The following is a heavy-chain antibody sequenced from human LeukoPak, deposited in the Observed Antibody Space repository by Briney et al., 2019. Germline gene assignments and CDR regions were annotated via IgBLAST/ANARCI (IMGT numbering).Heavy chain of an antibody. Sequence: SETLSLTCTVSGGSISSYYWSWIRQPPGKGLEWIGYIYYSGSTNYNPSLKSRVTISVDTSKNQFSLKVNSVTAADTAMYYCVKSNSRYQPWTLDIWGRGTVVTVSS. CDR2: IYYSGST. CDR3: VKSNSRYQPWTLDI. CDR1: GGSISSYY. D-gene: IGHD2-2*01. J-gene: IGHJ3*02. V-gene: IGHV4-59*01.